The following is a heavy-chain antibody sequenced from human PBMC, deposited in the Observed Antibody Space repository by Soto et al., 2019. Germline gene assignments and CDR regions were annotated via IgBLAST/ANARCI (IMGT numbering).Heavy chain of an antibody. J-gene: IGHJ3*02. V-gene: IGHV4-4*02. CDR2: IYHSGST. D-gene: IGHD3-3*02. CDR1: GGSISSSNW. Sequence: QVQLQESGPGLVKPSGTLSLTCAVSGGSISSSNWWSWVRQPPGKGLEWIGEIYHSGSTNYNPSLKDPFTILGGKAKDQFSLELGSVTAGDKAGDYCARVLGDDAFGIWGQGTMVTVSS. CDR3: ARVLGDDAFGI.